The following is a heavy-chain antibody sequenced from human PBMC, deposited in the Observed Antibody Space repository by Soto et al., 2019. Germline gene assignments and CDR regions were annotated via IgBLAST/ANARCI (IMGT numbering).Heavy chain of an antibody. CDR2: TYYRSRWYN. CDR1: GDSVSSNSAA. CDR3: ATTRGLAVGGSFDY. V-gene: IGHV6-1*01. J-gene: IGHJ4*02. D-gene: IGHD3-10*01. Sequence: SQTLSLTCAISGDSVSSNSAAWNWVRQSPSRGLEWLGRTYYRSRWYNDYAVSVKSRITVNPDTSKNQFSLKLNSVAAADTAFYYCATTRGLAVGGSFDYWGQGMLDTVSS.